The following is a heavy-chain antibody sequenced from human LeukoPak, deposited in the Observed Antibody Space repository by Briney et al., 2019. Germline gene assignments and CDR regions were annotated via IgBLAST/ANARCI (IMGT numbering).Heavy chain of an antibody. D-gene: IGHD2-21*01. CDR1: GFTLSNCG. V-gene: IGHV3-33*01. J-gene: IGHJ4*02. CDR2: IWSDGSTK. Sequence: GGSLRLSCAASGFTLSNCGMHWVRQAPGKGLEWVAVIWSDGSTKDYADSVKGRFTISRDNSKNTLYLQMNSLRVEDAAVYYCARDLGGAPFDYWGQGTLVTVSS. CDR3: ARDLGGAPFDY.